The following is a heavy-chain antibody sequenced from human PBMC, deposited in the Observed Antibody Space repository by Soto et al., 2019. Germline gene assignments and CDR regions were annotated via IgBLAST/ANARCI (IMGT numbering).Heavy chain of an antibody. J-gene: IGHJ2*01. CDR2: AYCSGST. D-gene: IGHD4-17*01. Sequence: QVQLQESVPGLVKPSETLSLTCTVSGGSISRYYWSWIRQPPGKGLELFGYAYCSGSTNSNPSLKSRYTISVRTSRIHFPLTLSTVTAADTPVYYCARNSYGDYVCYFDHWGRGNLVTVSS. V-gene: IGHV4-59*08. CDR1: GGSISRYY. CDR3: ARNSYGDYVCYFDH.